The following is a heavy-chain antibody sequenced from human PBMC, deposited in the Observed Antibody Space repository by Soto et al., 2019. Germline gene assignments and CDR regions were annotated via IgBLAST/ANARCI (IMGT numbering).Heavy chain of an antibody. CDR3: ARVTDSYDILTGYYKSSRFDY. D-gene: IGHD3-9*01. Sequence: PSETLSLTCTVSGGSISSYYWSWIRQPPGKGLEWIGYIYYSGSTNYNPSLKSRVTISVDTSKNQFSLKLSSVTAADTAVYYCARVTDSYDILTGYYKSSRFDYWGQGTLVTVSS. J-gene: IGHJ4*02. CDR2: IYYSGST. CDR1: GGSISSYY. V-gene: IGHV4-59*01.